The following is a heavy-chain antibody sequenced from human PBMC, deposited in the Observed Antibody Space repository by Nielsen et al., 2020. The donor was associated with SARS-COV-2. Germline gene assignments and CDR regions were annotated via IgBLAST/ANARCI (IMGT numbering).Heavy chain of an antibody. Sequence: SETLSLTCTVSGGSISSGGYYWDWIRQPPWKGLEWIGSTYYRGSTNYNPSLNSRVTISVDTSKNQFPLNLSPATAADTAVYYCARLRGSSSWSAGGRGVWFDPWGQGTLVTVSS. V-gene: IGHV4-39*01. D-gene: IGHD6-13*01. J-gene: IGHJ5*02. CDR2: TYYRGST. CDR3: ARLRGSSSWSAGGRGVWFDP. CDR1: GGSISSGGYY.